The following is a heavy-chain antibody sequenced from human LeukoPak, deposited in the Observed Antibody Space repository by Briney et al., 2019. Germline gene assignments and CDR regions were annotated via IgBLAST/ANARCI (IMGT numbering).Heavy chain of an antibody. CDR3: ARETGYFDY. Sequence: PSETLSLTCTVSGDSISSGDYYWSWIRQPAGKGLEWIGRIYTSGSTNYNPSLKSRVTMSVDTSKNQFSLKLSSVTAADTAVYYCARETGYFDYWGQGTLVTVSS. V-gene: IGHV4-61*02. CDR2: IYTSGST. J-gene: IGHJ4*02. CDR1: GDSISSGDYY.